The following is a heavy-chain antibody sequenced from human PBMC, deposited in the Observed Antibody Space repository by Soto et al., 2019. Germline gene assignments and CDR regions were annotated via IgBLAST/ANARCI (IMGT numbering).Heavy chain of an antibody. CDR3: ARGGYSSGWYLDYYDSSGYILYYFDY. CDR1: GASFSGYY. V-gene: IGHV4-34*01. Sequence: ETLSLTCTVYGASFSGYYGSGIRQPPGKGLEWIGEINHSGSTNYNPSLKSRVTISVDTSKNQFSLKLSSVTAADTAVYYCARGGYSSGWYLDYYDSSGYILYYFDYWGQGTLVTVSS. J-gene: IGHJ4*02. CDR2: INHSGST. D-gene: IGHD3-22*01.